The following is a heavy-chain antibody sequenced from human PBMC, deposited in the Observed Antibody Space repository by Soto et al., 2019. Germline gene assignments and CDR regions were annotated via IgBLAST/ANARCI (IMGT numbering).Heavy chain of an antibody. J-gene: IGHJ4*02. V-gene: IGHV4-61*08. CDR2: IYYSGST. CDR3: ARETTSGSPGSFDY. D-gene: IGHD1-26*01. Sequence: PSETLSLTCTVSGGSITSGGYYWSWIRQHPGKGLEWIGYIYYSGSTNYNPSLKSRVTISVDTSKNQFSLKLSSVTAADTAVYYCARETTSGSPGSFDYWGQGTLVTVSS. CDR1: GGSITSGGYY.